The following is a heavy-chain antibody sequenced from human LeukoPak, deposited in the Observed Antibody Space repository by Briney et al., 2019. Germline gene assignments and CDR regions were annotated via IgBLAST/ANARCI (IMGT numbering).Heavy chain of an antibody. D-gene: IGHD3-10*01. V-gene: IGHV3-66*01. CDR2: IYSGGST. Sequence: GGSLRLSCAASGFTVSSYYMNWVRQAPGKGLEWVSVIYSGGSTYFADSVKGRFTISRDNSKNTLYLQVNSLRAEDTAVYYCARGLGSYSYYFDYWGQGTLATVSS. J-gene: IGHJ4*02. CDR3: ARGLGSYSYYFDY. CDR1: GFTVSSYY.